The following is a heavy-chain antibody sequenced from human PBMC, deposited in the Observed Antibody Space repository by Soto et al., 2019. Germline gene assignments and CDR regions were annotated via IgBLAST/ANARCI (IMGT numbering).Heavy chain of an antibody. V-gene: IGHV1-18*01. J-gene: IGHJ4*02. D-gene: IGHD3-22*01. CDR2: ISAYNGNT. Sequence: GAPVKGSCKASCYTLSSYCISWVRQAPGQGLEWMGWISAYNGNTNYAQKLQGRVTMTTDTSTSTAYMELRSLRSDDTAVYYCARVGVVVVITSLDYWGQGTLVTVSS. CDR1: CYTLSSYC. CDR3: ARVGVVVVITSLDY.